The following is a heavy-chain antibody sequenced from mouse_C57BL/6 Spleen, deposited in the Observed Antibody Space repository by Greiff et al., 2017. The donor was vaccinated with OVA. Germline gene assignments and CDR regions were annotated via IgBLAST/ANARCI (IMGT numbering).Heavy chain of an antibody. D-gene: IGHD3-2*02. CDR3: ERHEEGRQLTPNYYAMDY. CDR2: FYPGSGSI. CDR1: GYTFTEYT. V-gene: IGHV1-62-2*01. J-gene: IGHJ4*01. Sequence: QVQLKQSGAELVKPGASVKLSCKASGYTFTEYTIHWVKQRSGQGLEWIGWFYPGSGSIKYNEKFKDKATLTADKSSSTVYMELSRLTSEDSAVYFCERHEEGRQLTPNYYAMDYWGQGTSVTVSS.